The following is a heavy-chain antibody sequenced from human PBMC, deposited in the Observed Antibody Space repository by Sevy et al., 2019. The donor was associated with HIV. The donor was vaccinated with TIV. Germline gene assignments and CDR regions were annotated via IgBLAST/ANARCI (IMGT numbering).Heavy chain of an antibody. CDR2: ISGSSTYI. J-gene: IGHJ1*01. CDR3: ARGQAAGV. V-gene: IGHV3-21*01. Sequence: GSLRLSCAASGFTFSSYSMNWVRQAPGKGLEWVSSISGSSTYIYYADSVKGRFTISRDNAKSSLYLQMNSLRADDTAVYYCARGQAAGVWGQGTLVTVSS. CDR1: GFTFSSYS. D-gene: IGHD6-13*01.